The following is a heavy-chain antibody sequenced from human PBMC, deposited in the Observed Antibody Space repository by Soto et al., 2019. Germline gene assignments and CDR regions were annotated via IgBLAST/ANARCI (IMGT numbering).Heavy chain of an antibody. CDR2: IYYSGST. Sequence: QLQLQESGPGLVKPSETLSLTCTVSGGSISSSSYYWGWIRQPPGKGLEWIGSIYYSGSTYYNPSPKSRVTXXAXTXXNQFALKLSSVTAADTAVYYCAGYVGGVIVTPCDYWGQGTLVTVSA. CDR1: GGSISSSSYY. CDR3: AGYVGGVIVTPCDY. V-gene: IGHV4-39*01. J-gene: IGHJ4*02. D-gene: IGHD3-16*02.